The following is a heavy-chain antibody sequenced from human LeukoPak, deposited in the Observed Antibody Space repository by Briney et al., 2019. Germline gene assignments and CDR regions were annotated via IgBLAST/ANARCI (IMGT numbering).Heavy chain of an antibody. D-gene: IGHD6-13*01. CDR3: AKDSGSRTQRID. J-gene: IGHJ4*02. CDR1: GFTFSSYA. V-gene: IGHV3-23*01. CDR2: ISGSGGST. Sequence: GGSLRLSCAASGFTFSSYAMSWVRQAPGKGLEWVSAISGSGGSTYYADSVKGRFTISRDNSKNTLYLQMYSLRAEDTAVYYCAKDSGSRTQRIDWGQGTLVTVSS.